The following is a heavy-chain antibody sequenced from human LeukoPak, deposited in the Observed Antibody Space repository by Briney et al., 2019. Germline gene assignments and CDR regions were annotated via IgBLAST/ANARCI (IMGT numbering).Heavy chain of an antibody. CDR2: ISAYNSNT. D-gene: IGHD3-22*01. CDR1: GYTFTSYG. CDR3: ARLPDYYDSSGYYSFDY. J-gene: IGHJ4*02. Sequence: ASVKVSCKASGYTFTSYGISWVRQAPGQGLEWMGWISAYNSNTNYAQKLQGRVTMTTDTSTSTAYMELRSLRSDDTAVYYCARLPDYYDSSGYYSFDYWGQGTLVTVSS. V-gene: IGHV1-18*01.